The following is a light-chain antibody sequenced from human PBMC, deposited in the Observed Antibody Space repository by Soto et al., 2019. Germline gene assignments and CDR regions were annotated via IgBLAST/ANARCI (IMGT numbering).Light chain of an antibody. Sequence: QSALTQPASVSASPGQSITISCTGTSSDVGGYKFVSWYQHHPGKAPKLMIYEVNNRPSGVSNRFSGSKSGNTASLTISGLQPEDEAEYYCLSYTSANTRVFGGGTKLNVL. CDR3: LSYTSANTRV. V-gene: IGLV2-14*01. CDR1: SSDVGGYKF. CDR2: EVN. J-gene: IGLJ2*01.